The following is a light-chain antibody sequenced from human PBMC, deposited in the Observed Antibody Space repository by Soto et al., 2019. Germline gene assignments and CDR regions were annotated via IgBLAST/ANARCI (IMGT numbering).Light chain of an antibody. CDR1: QSISSY. CDR2: AAS. Sequence: DIQMTQSPSYRHASVGDRVTITCRASQSISSYLNWYQQKPGKAPKLLIYAASSLQSGVPSRFSGSGSGTDFTLTISSLQPEDFATYYCQQSYSTPITFGQGTRLENK. V-gene: IGKV1-39*01. J-gene: IGKJ5*01. CDR3: QQSYSTPIT.